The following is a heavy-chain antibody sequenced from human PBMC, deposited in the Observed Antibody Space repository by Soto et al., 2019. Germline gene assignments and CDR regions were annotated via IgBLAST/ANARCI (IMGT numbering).Heavy chain of an antibody. CDR3: AKGCSSTSCSEYYYYYYMDV. V-gene: IGHV3-9*01. CDR1: GFTFDDYA. CDR2: ISWNSGSI. J-gene: IGHJ6*03. D-gene: IGHD2-2*01. Sequence: VQLVESGGGLVQPGRSLRLSCAASGFTFDDYAMHWVRQAPGKGLEWVSGISWNSGSIGYADSVKGRFTISRDNAKNSLYLQMNSLRAEDTALYYCAKGCSSTSCSEYYYYYYMDVWGKGTTVTVSS.